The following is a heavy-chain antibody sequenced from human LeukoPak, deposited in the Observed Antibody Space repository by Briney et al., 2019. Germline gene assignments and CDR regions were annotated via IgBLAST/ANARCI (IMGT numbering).Heavy chain of an antibody. CDR3: AKEAAPYYYDSSGYPS. Sequence: GGSLRLSCAASGFTFSSYAMSWVRQAPGKGLEWVSAISGSGGSTYYADPVKGRFTISRDNSKNTLYLQMNGLRAEDTAVYYCAKEAAPYYYDSSGYPSWGQGTLVTVSS. CDR1: GFTFSSYA. V-gene: IGHV3-23*01. D-gene: IGHD3-22*01. CDR2: ISGSGGST. J-gene: IGHJ4*02.